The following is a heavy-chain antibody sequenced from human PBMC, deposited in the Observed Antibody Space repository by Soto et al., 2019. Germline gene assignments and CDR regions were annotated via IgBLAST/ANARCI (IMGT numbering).Heavy chain of an antibody. Sequence: SXKVSCRASGYTXNSYYMHLVRQAPGQGLEWMGIINPSGGSTSYAQKFQGRVTMTSDTSTSTVYMELRSLRSQDKAVYYCARDQGSSGPTDYWGQGTLFTVSS. CDR1: GYTXNSYY. D-gene: IGHD3-22*01. V-gene: IGHV1-46*02. CDR3: ARDQGSSGPTDY. J-gene: IGHJ4*02. CDR2: INPSGGST.